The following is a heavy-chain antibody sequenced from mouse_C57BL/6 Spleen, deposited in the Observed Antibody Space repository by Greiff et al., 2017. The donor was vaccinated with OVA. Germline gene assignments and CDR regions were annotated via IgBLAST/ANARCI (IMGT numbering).Heavy chain of an antibody. CDR2: ISSGGDYI. CDR3: TREDWDYAMDY. V-gene: IGHV5-9-1*02. CDR1: GFTFRSYA. D-gene: IGHD4-1*01. J-gene: IGHJ4*01. Sequence: EVKLVESGEGLVKPGGSLKLSCAASGFTFRSYAMSWVRQTPEKRLEWVAYISSGGDYIYYADTVKGRFTISRDNARNTLYLQMSRLKSEDTAMYYCTREDWDYAMDYWGQGTSVTVSS.